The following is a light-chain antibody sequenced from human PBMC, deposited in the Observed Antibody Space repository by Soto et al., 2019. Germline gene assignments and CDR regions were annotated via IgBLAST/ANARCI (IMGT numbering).Light chain of an antibody. CDR3: QQYGSSVLT. J-gene: IGKJ4*01. Sequence: PVTLSFSPGERASLTCRASQTVSTNSLPWYQQKPGQAPRPLIYGASSRATGTPDRFSGSGSGTDFTLIISRLEPEDFSVYYCQQYGSSVLTFGGGTKVDIK. CDR1: QTVSTNS. V-gene: IGKV3-20*01. CDR2: GAS.